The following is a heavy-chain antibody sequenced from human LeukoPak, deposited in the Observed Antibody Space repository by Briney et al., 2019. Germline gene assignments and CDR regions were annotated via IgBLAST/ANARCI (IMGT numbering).Heavy chain of an antibody. CDR3: AREDGTAMDNAFDI. Sequence: PETLSLTCTVSGGSIISTDDYWGWIRQPPGKGPEWIGSIYYTGSTYHNPSLKSRVTISEDPSKNQFSLKLRSVTAADTAVYYCAREDGTAMDNAFDIWSQGTMVTVSS. D-gene: IGHD5-18*01. CDR1: GGSIISTDDY. V-gene: IGHV4-39*07. CDR2: IYYTGST. J-gene: IGHJ3*02.